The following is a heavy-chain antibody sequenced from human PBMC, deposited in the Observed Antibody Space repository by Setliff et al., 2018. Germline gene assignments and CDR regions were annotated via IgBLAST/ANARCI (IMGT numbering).Heavy chain of an antibody. CDR1: GASLRSGSAY. J-gene: IGHJ6*02. CDR3: ATRTFAVIPHSGLGLDYFYGMDV. Sequence: SETLSLTCTVSGASLRSGSAYWGWVRQPPGKGLEWIGDIYKGGSTYYNPSLRSRVSMSLDTSKRQVSLNLNSVTAADTGVYYCATRTFAVIPHSGLGLDYFYGMDVWGRGTTVTVSS. D-gene: IGHD2-21*01. CDR2: IYKGGST. V-gene: IGHV4-39*07.